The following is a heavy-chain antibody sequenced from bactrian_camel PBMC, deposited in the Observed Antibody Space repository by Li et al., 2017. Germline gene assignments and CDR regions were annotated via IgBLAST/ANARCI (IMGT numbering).Heavy chain of an antibody. V-gene: IGHV3S53*01. CDR2: IASDGTT. D-gene: IGHD3*01. CDR3: AVEGDGAYCIPSALDFGV. J-gene: IGHJ6*01. CDR1: EYTFSATC. Sequence: HVQLVESGGGSVEAGGSLRLSCVGSEYTFSATCMAWFRQAPGNEREGVAAIASDGTTRYADSVQGRFTISKDNAENSRYHLQMNSLKPEDTAMYYCAVEGDGAYCIPSALDFGVWDQGTQVTVS.